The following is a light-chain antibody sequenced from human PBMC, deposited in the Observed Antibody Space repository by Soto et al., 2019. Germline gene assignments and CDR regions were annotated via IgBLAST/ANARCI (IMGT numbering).Light chain of an antibody. V-gene: IGLV2-14*01. CDR1: SSDVAGFKY. CDR3: NSYTTSGTLYV. Sequence: QSVLIQPASVSGSPGQSITISCTGSSSDVAGFKYVSWYQQHPGKAPKLILYEFTNRPSGVSNRFSGSKSGNAASLTISGLQAEDEADYYCNSYTTSGTLYVFGTGTKLTVL. CDR2: EFT. J-gene: IGLJ1*01.